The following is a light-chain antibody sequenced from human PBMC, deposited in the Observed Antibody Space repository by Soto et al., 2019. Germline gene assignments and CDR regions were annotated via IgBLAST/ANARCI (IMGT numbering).Light chain of an antibody. CDR1: SNDIGEYHY. Sequence: QSVLTQPPSASGSPGQSVTIPCTGTSNDIGEYHYVSWYQQHPGKAPKLMIYEAAQRPSGVPHRYSGSKSSNTASLTVSGLQPEGVADYDCTPDPGSDNPVLFGGGTK. J-gene: IGLJ2*01. CDR3: TPDPGSDNPVL. V-gene: IGLV2-8*01. CDR2: EAA.